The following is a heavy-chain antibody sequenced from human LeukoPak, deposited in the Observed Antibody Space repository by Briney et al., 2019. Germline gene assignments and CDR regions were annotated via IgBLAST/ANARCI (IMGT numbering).Heavy chain of an antibody. CDR2: IYTSGST. V-gene: IGHV4-4*07. D-gene: IGHD3-22*01. Sequence: PSETLSLTCTVSGGSISSDYWSWIRQPAGKGLEWIGRIYTSGSTNYNPSLKSRVTMSVDTSKNQFSLKLSSVTAADTAVYYCARGGYYYDSSGPYYFDYWGQGTLVTVSS. CDR1: GGSISSDY. J-gene: IGHJ4*02. CDR3: ARGGYYYDSSGPYYFDY.